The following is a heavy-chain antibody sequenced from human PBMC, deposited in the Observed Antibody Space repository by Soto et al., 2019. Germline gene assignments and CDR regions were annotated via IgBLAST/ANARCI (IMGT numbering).Heavy chain of an antibody. V-gene: IGHV4-59*08. CDR3: ARHSKKPGDFDYYYGMDV. CDR1: GGSMSPYY. D-gene: IGHD3-3*01. CDR2: IYYRGNT. Sequence: PSETLSLTCTVSGGSMSPYYWTWIRQPPGKGLEWIANIYYRGNTNYNPSFESRVTISIDTSKNQFSLKLNSMTAADTAVYYCARHSKKPGDFDYYYGMDVWGQGTKVTVSS. J-gene: IGHJ6*02.